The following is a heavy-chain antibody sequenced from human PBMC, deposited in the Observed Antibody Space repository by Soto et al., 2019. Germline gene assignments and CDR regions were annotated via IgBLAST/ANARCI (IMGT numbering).Heavy chain of an antibody. Sequence: QVQLVESGGGVVQPGRSLRLSCAASGFTFSSYGMHWVRQAPGKGLEWVAVIWYDGSNKYYADSVKGRFTISRDNSKNTLYLQMNSLRAEDTAVYYCARDRSMVRGNKRYYYYGMDVWGQGTTVTVSS. V-gene: IGHV3-33*01. CDR3: ARDRSMVRGNKRYYYYGMDV. CDR2: IWYDGSNK. CDR1: GFTFSSYG. D-gene: IGHD3-10*01. J-gene: IGHJ6*02.